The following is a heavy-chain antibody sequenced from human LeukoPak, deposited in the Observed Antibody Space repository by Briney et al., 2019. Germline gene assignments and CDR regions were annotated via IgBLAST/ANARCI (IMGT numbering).Heavy chain of an antibody. CDR2: VYYSGST. J-gene: IGHJ4*02. CDR3: VRHGATADTDYYFDN. D-gene: IGHD1-26*01. V-gene: IGHV4-39*01. CDR1: GGSVSSRTYY. Sequence: SETLSLTCSVSGGSVSSRTYYWGWIRQPPGKGPEWVGSVYYSGSTYYNPLFKSRAGTSVDTSKNQFALNLTSVTAADTAVYYCVRHGATADTDYYFDNWGQGTLVTVTS.